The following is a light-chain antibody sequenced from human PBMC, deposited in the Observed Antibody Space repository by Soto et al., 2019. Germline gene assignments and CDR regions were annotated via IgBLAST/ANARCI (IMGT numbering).Light chain of an antibody. CDR1: QSVSSN. CDR2: DSS. V-gene: IGKV3-11*01. CDR3: ERGDT. J-gene: IGKJ5*01. Sequence: EMVVTQSPATLSLSPGERATLFCWASQSVSSNLAWFQQKPGQAPRLLIYDSSNRATGIPARFSGSGSGTDFTLTISRLEPEDFAVYYCERGDTFGQGTRLEIK.